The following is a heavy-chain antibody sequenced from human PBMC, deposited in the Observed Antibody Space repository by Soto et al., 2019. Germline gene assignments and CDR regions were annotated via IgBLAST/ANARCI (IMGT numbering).Heavy chain of an antibody. J-gene: IGHJ6*02. CDR3: ARAASGSYPLPGYYYGMDV. D-gene: IGHD1-26*01. CDR2: IWYDGSNK. Sequence: GGSLRLSCAASGFTFSSYGMHWVRQAPGKGLEWVAVIWYDGSNKYYADSVKGRFNISRDNSKNTLYLQMNSLRAEDTAGYYCARAASGSYPLPGYYYGMDVWGQGTTVTVSS. V-gene: IGHV3-33*01. CDR1: GFTFSSYG.